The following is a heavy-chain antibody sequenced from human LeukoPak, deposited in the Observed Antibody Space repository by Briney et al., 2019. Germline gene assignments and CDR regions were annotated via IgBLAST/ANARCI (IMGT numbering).Heavy chain of an antibody. CDR1: GFTFSNYA. D-gene: IGHD4-17*01. Sequence: GGSLRLSCAVSGFTFSNYAMVRVRQAPGKGLDWVSSISAGGGVTSNADSVKGRFTISRDNSKNTLYLQMNSLRAEDTAMYYCAKAARTTVTYSFDSWGQGTLVTVSS. V-gene: IGHV3-23*01. J-gene: IGHJ4*02. CDR2: ISAGGGVT. CDR3: AKAARTTVTYSFDS.